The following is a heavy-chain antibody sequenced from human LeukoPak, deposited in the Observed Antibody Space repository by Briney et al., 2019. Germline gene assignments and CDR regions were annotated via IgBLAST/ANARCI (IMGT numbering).Heavy chain of an antibody. D-gene: IGHD4-11*01. V-gene: IGHV3-33*06. J-gene: IGHJ5*01. CDR2: IWSDGTQK. CDR1: GFTFSHYG. CDR3: AKDAQRGFDYSNSLES. Sequence: GGSLRLSCEASGFTFSHYGMHWVRQAPGKGLEWVAVIWSDGTQKYYGDAVKGRFTISRDNSMKTLFLQMNSLRGDDTAVYYCAKDAQRGFDYSNSLESWGQGTLVTVSS.